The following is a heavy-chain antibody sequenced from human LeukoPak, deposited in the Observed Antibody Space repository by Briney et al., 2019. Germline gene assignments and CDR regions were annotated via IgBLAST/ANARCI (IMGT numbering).Heavy chain of an antibody. V-gene: IGHV4-59*01. CDR1: GGSISSYY. J-gene: IGHJ6*03. D-gene: IGHD3-16*01. CDR3: ARETSQKGAHYKDV. CDR2: IYYSGYT. Sequence: SETLSLTCTVSGGSISSYYWSWIRQPPGKGLKWIGSIYYSGYTTYSPSLRSRVTISVDTSKNQFSLKLSSVTAADTAVYYCARETSQKGAHYKDVWGKGTTITISS.